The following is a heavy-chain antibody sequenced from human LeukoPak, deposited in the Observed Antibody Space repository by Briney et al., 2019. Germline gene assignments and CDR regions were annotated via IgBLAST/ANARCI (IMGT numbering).Heavy chain of an antibody. CDR1: GYSFTSYW. J-gene: IGHJ5*02. D-gene: IGHD3-10*01. CDR3: ARGPNYYGSGSCYTVPFDP. V-gene: IGHV5-51*01. CDR2: TYPGDSDT. Sequence: GESLKISCKGSGYSFTSYWIGWVRQMPGKGLEWMGITYPGDSDTRYSPSFQGQVTISADKSISTAYLQWSSLKASDTAMYYCARGPNYYGSGSCYTVPFDPWGQGTLVTVSS.